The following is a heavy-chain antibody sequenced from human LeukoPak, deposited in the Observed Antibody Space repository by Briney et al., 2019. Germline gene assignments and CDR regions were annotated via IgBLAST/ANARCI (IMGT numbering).Heavy chain of an antibody. CDR2: ISSSGST. J-gene: IGHJ6*03. V-gene: IGHV4-4*07. Sequence: SETLSLTCSVSGDSITYFYWSWIRQAAGKGLEWIGRISSSGSTDYNASLKSRVTMSVDTSKNQFSLKLSSVTAADTAVYYCARLPVRGVGGYYQDQYMDVWGKGTTVTVSS. D-gene: IGHD3-10*01. CDR3: ARLPVRGVGGYYQDQYMDV. CDR1: GDSITYFY.